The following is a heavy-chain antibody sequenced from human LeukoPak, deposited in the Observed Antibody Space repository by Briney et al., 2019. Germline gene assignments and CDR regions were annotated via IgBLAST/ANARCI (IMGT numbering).Heavy chain of an antibody. CDR3: ARDLAPSVPTGGGNYFDC. CDR2: FHAGGDT. D-gene: IGHD4-17*01. J-gene: IGHJ4*02. Sequence: PGGSLRLSCAASGVTVNSIYMSWVRQAPGEGLEWVSVFHAGGDTYYSESVKGRFTISRDNSKNTVYLQMNSLRPEDTAIYYCARDLAPSVPTGGGNYFDCWGQGTLVTVAS. V-gene: IGHV3-66*01. CDR1: GVTVNSIY.